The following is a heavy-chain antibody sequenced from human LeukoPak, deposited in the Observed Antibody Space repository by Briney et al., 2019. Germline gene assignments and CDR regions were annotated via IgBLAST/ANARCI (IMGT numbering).Heavy chain of an antibody. CDR1: GFTVSTNY. CDR2: IYSGDTT. CDR3: ATDRPHPRNEPTNFDY. J-gene: IGHJ4*02. D-gene: IGHD1-1*01. Sequence: GGSLRLSCAASGFTVSTNYMSWVRQAPGKGLEWVSVIYSGDTTFYADSVRGKFTISRDNSKNTLYLQMNSLRAEDTAVYYCATDRPHPRNEPTNFDYWGQGTLVTVSS. V-gene: IGHV3-66*01.